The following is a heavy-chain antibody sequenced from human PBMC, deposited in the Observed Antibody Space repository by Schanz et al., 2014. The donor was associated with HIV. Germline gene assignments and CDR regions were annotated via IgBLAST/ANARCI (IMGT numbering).Heavy chain of an antibody. D-gene: IGHD6-13*01. CDR1: GFTFGNYA. J-gene: IGHJ4*02. CDR2: ISWSSGNI. Sequence: EVQLVESGGGLVQPGRSLRLSCAGSGFTFGNYAMHWVRQAPGKGLEWVSGISWSSGNIGYADSVKGRFTISRDNAKNSLYLQMSSLRREDTAVYYCAREKDLGYSSTLGFWGQGTLVTVSS. CDR3: AREKDLGYSSTLGF. V-gene: IGHV3-9*01.